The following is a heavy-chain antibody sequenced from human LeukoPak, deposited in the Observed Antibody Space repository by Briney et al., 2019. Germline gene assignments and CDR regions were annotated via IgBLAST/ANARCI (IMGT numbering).Heavy chain of an antibody. Sequence: PGGSLRLSCAASGFTFSSYSMTWVRQAPGKGLEWVSYISSSSSTIYYADSVKGRFTISRDNAKNSLYLQMNSLRAEDTAVYYCARCGLGSSTINWFDPWGQGTLVTVSS. CDR2: ISSSSSTI. J-gene: IGHJ5*02. CDR3: ARCGLGSSTINWFDP. D-gene: IGHD2-2*01. CDR1: GFTFSSYS. V-gene: IGHV3-48*01.